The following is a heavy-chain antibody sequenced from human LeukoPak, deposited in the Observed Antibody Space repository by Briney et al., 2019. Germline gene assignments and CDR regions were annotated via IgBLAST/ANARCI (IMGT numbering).Heavy chain of an antibody. J-gene: IGHJ4*02. CDR1: GCSLRGLD. Sequence: SETLSLTCTVSGCSLRGLDWSWLRHPPGKGLDWTALIYYSGSTTCNPSLKCRFIISVDTSKNQFSLMLRSVTAADTALYYCARGYAYGDTGSFDYCGQGALVTVSS. V-gene: IGHV4-59*01. CDR2: IYYSGST. D-gene: IGHD4-17*01. CDR3: ARGYAYGDTGSFDY.